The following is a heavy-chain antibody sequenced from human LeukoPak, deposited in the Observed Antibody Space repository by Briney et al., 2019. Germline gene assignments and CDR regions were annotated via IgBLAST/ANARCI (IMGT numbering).Heavy chain of an antibody. V-gene: IGHV1-24*01. CDR2: YDPEDGET. D-gene: IGHD3-3*01. Sequence: ASVKVSCKVSGYELTDLSVHWVRQAPGKGLEWMGGYDPEDGETIFAQKFQSRVTMTEDTSTDTAYMDLSSLRSEDTAIYYCATALKIVWSGYYCFDYWGQGTLVTVSS. J-gene: IGHJ4*02. CDR1: GYELTDLS. CDR3: ATALKIVWSGYYCFDY.